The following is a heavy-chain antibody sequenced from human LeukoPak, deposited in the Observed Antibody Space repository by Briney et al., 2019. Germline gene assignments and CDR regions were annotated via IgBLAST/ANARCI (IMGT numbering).Heavy chain of an antibody. Sequence: KTSETLSPTCTVSGGSFSSYYWSWIRQPPGKGLEWIGYIYYTGNTKYSPSLKSRVTISLDTSKNQFSLTLNSVTAADTAVYFCARAGSGNRGNMDVWGKGTTVTVS. V-gene: IGHV4-59*01. D-gene: IGHD3-3*01. CDR3: ARAGSGNRGNMDV. CDR1: GGSFSSYY. CDR2: IYYTGNT. J-gene: IGHJ6*03.